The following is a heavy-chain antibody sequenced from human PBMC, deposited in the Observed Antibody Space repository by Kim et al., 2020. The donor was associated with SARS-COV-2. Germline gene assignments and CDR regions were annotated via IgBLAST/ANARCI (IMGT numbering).Heavy chain of an antibody. CDR2: IYYSGST. D-gene: IGHD3-22*01. V-gene: IGHV4-31*03. CDR1: GGSISSGGYY. CDR3: ARAPITMIVVVNAFDI. J-gene: IGHJ3*02. Sequence: SETLSLTCTVSGGSISSGGYYWSWIRQHPGKGLEWIGYIYYSGSTYYNPSLKSRVTISVDTSKNQFSLKLSSVTAADTAVYYCARAPITMIVVVNAFDIWGQGTMVTFSS.